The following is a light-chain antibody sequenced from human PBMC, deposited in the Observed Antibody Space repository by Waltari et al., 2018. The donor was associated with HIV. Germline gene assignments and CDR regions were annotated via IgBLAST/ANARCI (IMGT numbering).Light chain of an antibody. V-gene: IGKV3-20*01. CDR2: GAY. Sequence: EIVLTQSPGTLSSSPGERATLSCRATQSVDSKYVAWYQQKPGQAPRLLIYGAYSRASGIPDRFSGSGSGTDFTLTISRLEPEDFAVYYCQQYGSSRTFGQGTKVEIK. CDR1: QSVDSKY. CDR3: QQYGSSRT. J-gene: IGKJ1*01.